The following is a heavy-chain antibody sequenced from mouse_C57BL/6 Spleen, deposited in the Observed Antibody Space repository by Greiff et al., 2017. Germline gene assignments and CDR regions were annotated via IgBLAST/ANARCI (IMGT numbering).Heavy chain of an antibody. D-gene: IGHD1-1*01. CDR2: ISSGSSTI. V-gene: IGHV5-17*01. CDR1: GFTFSDYG. J-gene: IGHJ1*03. Sequence: EVQGVESGGGLVKPGGSLKLSCAASGFTFSDYGMHWVRQAPEKGLEWVAYISSGSSTIYYADTVKGRFTISRKNAKNTLFLQMTSRRSDDTARYYCGRCYGSSHWYFDVWGTGTTVTVSS. CDR3: GRCYGSSHWYFDV.